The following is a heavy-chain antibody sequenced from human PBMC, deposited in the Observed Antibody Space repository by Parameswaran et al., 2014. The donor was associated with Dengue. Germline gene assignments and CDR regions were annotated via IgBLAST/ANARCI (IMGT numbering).Heavy chain of an antibody. Sequence: WVRQAPGQGLEWMGIINPSGGSTSYAQKFQGRVTMTRDTSTSTVYMVLSSLRSEDTAVYYCARMSVPAARYYSADYWGQGTLVTVSS. D-gene: IGHD2-2*01. CDR3: ARMSVPAARYYSADY. V-gene: IGHV1-46*01. CDR2: INPSGGST. J-gene: IGHJ4*02.